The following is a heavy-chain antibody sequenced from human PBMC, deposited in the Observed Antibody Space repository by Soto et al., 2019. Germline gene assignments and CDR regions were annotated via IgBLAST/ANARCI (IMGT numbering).Heavy chain of an antibody. D-gene: IGHD1-26*01. V-gene: IGHV3-7*03. CDR2: IKQDGSER. Sequence: GGSLRLSCGASEFTFSSYWMSWVRQAPGKGLEWVANIKQDGSERYYVDSVKGRFTISRDNAKNSLFLQMNSLRADDTAVYYCASETSSGTSDYWGQGTLVTVYS. CDR1: EFTFSSYW. CDR3: ASETSSGTSDY. J-gene: IGHJ4*02.